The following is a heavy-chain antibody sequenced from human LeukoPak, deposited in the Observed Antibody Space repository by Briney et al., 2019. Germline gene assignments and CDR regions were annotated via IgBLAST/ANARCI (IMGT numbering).Heavy chain of an antibody. J-gene: IGHJ4*02. D-gene: IGHD2/OR15-2a*01. CDR3: AKDRDQIASYIFDY. V-gene: IGHV3-30*04. Sequence: PGGSLRLSCAASGFTFSSYAIHWVRQAPGKGPEWVAVISYDGRDKHHADSVKGRFTISRDNSKNTLYLQMDSLRPEDTAVYFCAKDRDQIASYIFDYWGQGTPVTVSS. CDR2: ISYDGRDK. CDR1: GFTFSSYA.